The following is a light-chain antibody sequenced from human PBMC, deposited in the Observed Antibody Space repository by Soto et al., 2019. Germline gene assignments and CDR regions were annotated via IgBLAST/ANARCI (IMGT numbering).Light chain of an antibody. J-gene: IGKJ1*01. V-gene: IGKV1-5*03. Sequence: DLQMTQSHSTLSASVGVRVTITCRASQSISTWLAWYQQKPGKAPKLLIYKASSLEGGVPSRFSGSGSGTEFTLTISSLQPDDFATYYCQQYLNRWTFGQGTKVEIK. CDR3: QQYLNRWT. CDR1: QSISTW. CDR2: KAS.